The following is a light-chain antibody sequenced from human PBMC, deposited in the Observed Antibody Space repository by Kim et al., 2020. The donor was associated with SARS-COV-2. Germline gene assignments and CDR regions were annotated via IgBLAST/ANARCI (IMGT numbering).Light chain of an antibody. V-gene: IGKV3-20*01. CDR2: GAS. J-gene: IGKJ2*01. CDR3: QQYGSSPQYT. CDR1: PSVSSSY. Sequence: SAGERATLPCRSSPSVSSSYLACYQQKPGPAPRLLLYGASSRATGIPDRFSGSGSGTDFTLTISRLEPEDFAVYYCQQYGSSPQYTFGQGTKLEIK.